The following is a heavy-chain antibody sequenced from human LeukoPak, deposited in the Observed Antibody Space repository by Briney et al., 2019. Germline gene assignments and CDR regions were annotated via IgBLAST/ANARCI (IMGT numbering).Heavy chain of an antibody. CDR2: INADGGRT. CDR3: GTWAFYHGLDV. D-gene: IGHD1-26*01. V-gene: IGHV3-43*02. Sequence: GGSLRLSCVASGFTLDAYAMHWVRQARGKGLEWVSHINADGGRTYYADSVKGRFTISRDNSKNSLYLEMTSLRAEDSALFYCGTWAFYHGLDVWGRGTRSPSP. J-gene: IGHJ6*02. CDR1: GFTLDAYA.